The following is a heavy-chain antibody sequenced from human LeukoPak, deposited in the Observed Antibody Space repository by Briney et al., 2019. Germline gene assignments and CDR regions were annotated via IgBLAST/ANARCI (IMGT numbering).Heavy chain of an antibody. Sequence: SETLSLTCTVSGYSISSGYYWGWIRQPPGKGLEWIGSIYHSGSTYYNPSLKSRVTISVDTSKNQFSLKLSSVTAADTAVYYCARVLDDFWSGYCFDYWGQGTLVTVSP. CDR2: IYHSGST. V-gene: IGHV4-38-2*02. CDR3: ARVLDDFWSGYCFDY. D-gene: IGHD3-3*01. J-gene: IGHJ4*02. CDR1: GYSISSGYY.